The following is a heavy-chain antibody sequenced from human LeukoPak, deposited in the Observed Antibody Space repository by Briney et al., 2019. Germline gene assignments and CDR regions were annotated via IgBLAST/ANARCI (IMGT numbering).Heavy chain of an antibody. J-gene: IGHJ4*02. V-gene: IGHV3-21*01. CDR3: ARVRPYSSSFDY. CDR2: IGSSSSYI. Sequence: GGSLRLSCAASGFTFSSYSMNWVRQAPGKGLEWVSSIGSSSSYIYYADSVKGRFTISRDNAKNSLYLQMNSLRAEDTAVYYCARVRPYSSSFDYWGQGTLVTVSS. D-gene: IGHD6-6*01. CDR1: GFTFSSYS.